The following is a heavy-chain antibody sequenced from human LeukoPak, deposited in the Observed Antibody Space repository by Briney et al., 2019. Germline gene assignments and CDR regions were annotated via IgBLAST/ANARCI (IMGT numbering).Heavy chain of an antibody. J-gene: IGHJ5*02. D-gene: IGHD3-3*01. V-gene: IGHV4-39*01. CDR2: IYYSGST. CDR3: ARHVITTFGVVSMLGFDP. CDR1: GGSISSSSYY. Sequence: SETLSLTCTVSGGSISSSSYYWGWIRQPPGKGLEWIGSIYYSGSTYYNPSLKSRVTISVDTSKNQFSLKLSSVTAADTAVYYCARHVITTFGVVSMLGFDPWGQGTLVTVSS.